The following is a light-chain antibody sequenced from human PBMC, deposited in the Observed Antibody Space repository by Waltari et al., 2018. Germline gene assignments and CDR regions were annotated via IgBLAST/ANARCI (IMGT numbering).Light chain of an antibody. CDR3: QQYHSLPWT. CDR1: ESIGADY. J-gene: IGKJ1*01. V-gene: IGKV3-20*01. CDR2: CAS. Sequence: ENALTQSPGTLSLSPGGRATLSCRASESIGADYLAWYQKKPGLAPRLLIWCASTRAAGVPDRFGVSGSGTDFTLTISRLEPEDFAVYYCQQYHSLPWTFGQGTKVDIK.